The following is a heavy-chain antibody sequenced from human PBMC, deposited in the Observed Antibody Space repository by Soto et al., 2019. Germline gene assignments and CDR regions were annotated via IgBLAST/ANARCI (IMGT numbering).Heavy chain of an antibody. Sequence: EVQLVESGGGLVQPGGSQRLSCAASGFTFSSYWMSWVRQAPVKGLEWVGNIKQDGSEQNYVDFVKGRFTISRDNANNSLYLQMNSLRAEDTAVYYCARIASTGRGWDVWGQGTTVVVSS. D-gene: IGHD6-13*01. CDR2: IKQDGSEQ. J-gene: IGHJ6*02. CDR3: ARIASTGRGWDV. V-gene: IGHV3-7*01. CDR1: GFTFSSYW.